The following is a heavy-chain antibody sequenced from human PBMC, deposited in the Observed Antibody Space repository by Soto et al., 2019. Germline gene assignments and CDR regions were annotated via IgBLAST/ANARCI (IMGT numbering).Heavy chain of an antibody. CDR1: GGTFSSYA. J-gene: IGHJ4*02. V-gene: IGHV1-69*01. CDR3: ARTNTYYYDSSGYYEY. CDR2: IIPIFGTA. D-gene: IGHD3-22*01. Sequence: QVQLVQSGAEVKKPGSSVKVSCKASGGTFSSYAISWVRQAPGQGLEWMGGIIPIFGTANYAQKFQGRVTITADESTGTAYMELSSLRSEETAVYYCARTNTYYYDSSGYYEYWGQGTLVTVSS.